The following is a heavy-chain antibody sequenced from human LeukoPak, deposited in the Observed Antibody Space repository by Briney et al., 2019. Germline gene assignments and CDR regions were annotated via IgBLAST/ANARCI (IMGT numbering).Heavy chain of an antibody. CDR3: ARDGGTFDY. V-gene: IGHV3-7*01. J-gene: IGHJ4*02. CDR2: IKQDGSAK. Sequence: QAGGSLRLSCAASGFTFSSYGMHWVRQAPGEGLEWVANIKQDGSAKYYVDSVKGRFTISRDNAKNLVFLQMNSLRAEDTAVYYCARDGGTFDYWGQGTLVTVSS. CDR1: GFTFSSYG.